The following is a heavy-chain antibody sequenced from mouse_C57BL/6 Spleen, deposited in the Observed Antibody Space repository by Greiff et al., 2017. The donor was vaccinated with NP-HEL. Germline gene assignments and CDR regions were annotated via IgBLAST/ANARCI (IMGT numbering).Heavy chain of an antibody. D-gene: IGHD1-1*01. Sequence: QVQLQQSGAELAKPGASVKLSCKASGYTFTSYWMHWVKQRPGQGLEWIGYINPSSGYTKYNQKFKDKATLTADKSSSTAYMQLSSLTSEDSAVYYTQKNYYSSSWSMDVWGTGTTVTVSS. CDR3: QKNYYSSSWSMDV. J-gene: IGHJ1*03. CDR2: INPSSGYT. V-gene: IGHV1-7*01. CDR1: GYTFTSYW.